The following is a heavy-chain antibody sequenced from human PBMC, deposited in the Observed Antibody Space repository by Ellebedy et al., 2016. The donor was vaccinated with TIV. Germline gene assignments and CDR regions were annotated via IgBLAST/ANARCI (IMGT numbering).Heavy chain of an antibody. CDR1: GYTFSNYW. CDR3: ARRVYSGSYLFDY. Sequence: GESLKISCKGSGYTFSNYWIAWVRHVPGKGLEWMGITYGGDSDSRYSPSFQGQVTISADKSISTAYLQWHSLRASDTAIYYCARRVYSGSYLFDYWGQGTLVTVSS. CDR2: TYGGDSDS. D-gene: IGHD1-26*01. J-gene: IGHJ4*02. V-gene: IGHV5-51*01.